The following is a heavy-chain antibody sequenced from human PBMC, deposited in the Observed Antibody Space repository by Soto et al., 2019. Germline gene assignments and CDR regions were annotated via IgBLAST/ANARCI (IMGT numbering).Heavy chain of an antibody. V-gene: IGHV3-48*02. CDR3: ARSVEGHFDY. D-gene: IGHD6-19*01. CDR2: ITSDTKTI. J-gene: IGHJ4*02. CDR1: GFRFSIYS. Sequence: EVQLVESGGNLVQPGGSLRLSCAASGFRFSIYSMNWVRQAPGKGLEWSAYITSDTKTIKYADSVKGRFTISRDNGKNSVYLQINSLRDEDTAVYYCARSVEGHFDYCGQGTVVTVSA.